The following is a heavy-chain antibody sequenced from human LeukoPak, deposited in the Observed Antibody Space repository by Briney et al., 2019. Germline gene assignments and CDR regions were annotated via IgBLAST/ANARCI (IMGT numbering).Heavy chain of an antibody. J-gene: IGHJ6*03. Sequence: ASVKVSCKASGYTFTSYGISWVRQAPGQGLEWMGWISAYNGNTNYAQKLQGRVTMTTDTSTSTAYMKLRSLRSDDTAVYYCARDLAQWLAPRYMDVWGKGTTVTVSS. V-gene: IGHV1-18*01. D-gene: IGHD6-19*01. CDR2: ISAYNGNT. CDR3: ARDLAQWLAPRYMDV. CDR1: GYTFTSYG.